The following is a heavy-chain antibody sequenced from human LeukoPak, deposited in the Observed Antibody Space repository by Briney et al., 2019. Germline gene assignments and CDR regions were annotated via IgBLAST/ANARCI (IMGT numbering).Heavy chain of an antibody. CDR1: GFTFSSYS. D-gene: IGHD3-22*01. CDR3: ARVPRPEYYYDSSGSSLDY. V-gene: IGHV3-48*04. J-gene: IGHJ4*02. CDR2: ISSSGSTI. Sequence: PGGSLRLSCAASGFTFSSYSMNWVRQAPGKGLEWVSYISSSGSTIYYADSVKGRFTISRDNAKNSLYLQMNSLRAEDTAVYYCARVPRPEYYYDSSGSSLDYWGQGTLVTVSS.